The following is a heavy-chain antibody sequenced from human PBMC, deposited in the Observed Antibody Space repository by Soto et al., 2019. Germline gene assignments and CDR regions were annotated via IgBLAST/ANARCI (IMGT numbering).Heavy chain of an antibody. CDR2: ISGSGGST. D-gene: IGHD3-9*01. CDR1: GFTFSNAW. J-gene: IGHJ4*02. CDR3: AKRLIPLRYFDVSLPFDY. V-gene: IGHV3-23*01. Sequence: GGSLRLSCAASGFTFSNAWMSWVRQAPGKGLEWVSAISGSGGSTYYADSVKGRFTISRDNSKNTLYLQMNSLRAEDTAVYYCAKRLIPLRYFDVSLPFDYWGQGTLVTVSS.